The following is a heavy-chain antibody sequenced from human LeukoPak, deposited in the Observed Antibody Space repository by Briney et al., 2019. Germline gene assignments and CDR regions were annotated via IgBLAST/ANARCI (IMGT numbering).Heavy chain of an antibody. V-gene: IGHV4-39*07. J-gene: IGHJ4*02. CDR3: AKEVYYYDSSGYYGY. CDR1: GGSISSSSYY. D-gene: IGHD3-22*01. Sequence: SETLSLTCTVSGGSISSSSYYWGWIRQPPGKGLVSIGSIYYSGSAYYNPSLKSRVTISVDTSKNQFSLRLSSVTAADTAVYYCAKEVYYYDSSGYYGYWGQGTLVTVSS. CDR2: IYYSGSA.